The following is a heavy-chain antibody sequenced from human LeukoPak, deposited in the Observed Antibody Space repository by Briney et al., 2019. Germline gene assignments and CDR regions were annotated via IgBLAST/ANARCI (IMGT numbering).Heavy chain of an antibody. CDR2: IYSGGST. J-gene: IGHJ4*02. CDR1: GGSISSSSYY. Sequence: ETLSLTCTVSGGSISSSSYYWGWIRQPPGKGLEWVSVIYSGGSTYYADSVKGRFTISRDNSKNTLYLQMNSLRAEDTAVYYCARDRYSYGQGFDYWGQGTLVTVSS. D-gene: IGHD5-18*01. CDR3: ARDRYSYGQGFDY. V-gene: IGHV3-66*01.